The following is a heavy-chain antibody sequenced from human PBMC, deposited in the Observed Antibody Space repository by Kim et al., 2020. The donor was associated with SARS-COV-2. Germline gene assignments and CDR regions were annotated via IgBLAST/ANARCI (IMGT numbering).Heavy chain of an antibody. CDR1: GGSFSGYY. V-gene: IGHV4-34*01. CDR3: ARGGHYLITMVRGLGAFDI. D-gene: IGHD3-10*01. J-gene: IGHJ3*02. CDR2: INHSGST. Sequence: SETLSLTCAVYGGSFSGYYWSWIRQPPGKGLEWIGEINHSGSTNYNPSLKRRVTISVDTSKNQFSLLLSSVTAADTAVYYCARGGHYLITMVRGLGAFDIWGQGTMVTVSS.